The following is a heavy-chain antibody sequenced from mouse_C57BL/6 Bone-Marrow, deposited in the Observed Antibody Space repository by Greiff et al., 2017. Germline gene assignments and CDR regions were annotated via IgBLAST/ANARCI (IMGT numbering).Heavy chain of an antibody. CDR3: TRDSSYYYGSSYGVDY. CDR2: ISSGGDYI. CDR1: GFTFSSYA. V-gene: IGHV5-9-1*02. J-gene: IGHJ4*01. Sequence: EVKLVESGEGLVKPGGSLKLSCAASGFTFSSYAMSWVRQTPEKRLEWVAYISSGGDYIYYADTVKGRFTISRDNARNTLYLQMSSLKSEDTAMYYCTRDSSYYYGSSYGVDYWGQGTSVTVSS. D-gene: IGHD1-1*01.